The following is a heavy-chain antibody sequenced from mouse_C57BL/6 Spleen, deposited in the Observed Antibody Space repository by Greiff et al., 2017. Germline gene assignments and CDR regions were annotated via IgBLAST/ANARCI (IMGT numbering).Heavy chain of an antibody. D-gene: IGHD2-2*01. CDR1: GFTFSSYA. V-gene: IGHV5-4*03. CDR2: ISDGGSYT. Sequence: EVKLMESGGGLVKPGGSLKLSCAASGFTFSSYAMSWVRQTPEKRLEWVATISDGGSYTYYPDNVKGRFTISRDNAKNNLYLQMSHLKSEDTAMYYCARYYGYDGGYFDYWGQGTTLTVSS. CDR3: ARYYGYDGGYFDY. J-gene: IGHJ2*01.